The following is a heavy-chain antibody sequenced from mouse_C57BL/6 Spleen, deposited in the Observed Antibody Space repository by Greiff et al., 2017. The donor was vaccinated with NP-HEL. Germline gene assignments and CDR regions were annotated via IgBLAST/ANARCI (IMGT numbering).Heavy chain of an antibody. Sequence: VMLVESGPELVKPGASVKLSCKASGYTFTSYDINWVKQRPGQGLEWIGWIYPRDGSTKYNEKFKGKATLTVDTSSSTAYMELHSLTSEDSAVYFCARYPSELGQAMDYWGQGTSVTVSS. CDR2: IYPRDGST. V-gene: IGHV1-85*01. J-gene: IGHJ4*01. CDR1: GYTFTSYD. CDR3: ARYPSELGQAMDY. D-gene: IGHD4-1*01.